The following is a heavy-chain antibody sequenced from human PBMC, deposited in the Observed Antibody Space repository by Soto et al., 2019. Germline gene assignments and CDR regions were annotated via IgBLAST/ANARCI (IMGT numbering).Heavy chain of an antibody. CDR2: IYWDDDK. Sequence: QIPLKESGPTLVKPTQTLTLTCTFSGFSLSSTRKAVGWIRQPPGTALERLALIYWDDDKRYSPFLKSRLTITKVTPKSLVVLTMSNMDPVDTARYYCAHIVVAGLGYYFDYWGQGTLVTVSS. CDR1: GFSLSSTRKA. V-gene: IGHV2-5*02. CDR3: AHIVVAGLGYYFDY. J-gene: IGHJ4*02. D-gene: IGHD6-19*01.